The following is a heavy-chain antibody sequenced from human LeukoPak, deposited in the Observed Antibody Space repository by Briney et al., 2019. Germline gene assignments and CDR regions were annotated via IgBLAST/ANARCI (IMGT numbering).Heavy chain of an antibody. CDR1: GFTFSTYS. J-gene: IGHJ4*02. D-gene: IGHD6-13*01. V-gene: IGHV3-48*02. Sequence: PGGSLRLSCAASGFTFSTYSMNWVRQAPGKGLEWVSYISSRSSGIYYADSVKGRFTISRDNAENSLYLQMNSLRDEDTAVYYCARESSWYLDYWGQGTLAAVSS. CDR2: ISSRSSGI. CDR3: ARESSWYLDY.